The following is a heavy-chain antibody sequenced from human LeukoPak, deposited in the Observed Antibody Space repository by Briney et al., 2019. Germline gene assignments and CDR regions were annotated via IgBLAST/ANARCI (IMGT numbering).Heavy chain of an antibody. CDR3: ARLPRYDTAMDLDY. CDR2: IYPGDSDT. Sequence: GESLKISCKGSGYSFTSYWIGWVRQMPGKGLEWLGIIYPGDSDTRYSPSFQGQVTISADKSISTAYLQWSSLKASDTAMYYCARLPRYDTAMDLDYWGQGTLGTVSS. J-gene: IGHJ4*02. CDR1: GYSFTSYW. D-gene: IGHD5-18*01. V-gene: IGHV5-51*01.